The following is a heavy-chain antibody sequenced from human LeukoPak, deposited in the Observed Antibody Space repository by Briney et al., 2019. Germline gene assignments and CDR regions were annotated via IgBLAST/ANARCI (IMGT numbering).Heavy chain of an antibody. CDR1: GFTVSSNY. CDR2: IYSGGST. J-gene: IGHJ6*04. CDR3: ARDALGYGGQNYGMDV. D-gene: IGHD5-12*01. V-gene: IGHV3-53*01. Sequence: GGSLRLSCAASGFTVSSNYMSWVRQAPGKGLEWVSVIYSGGSTYYADSVKGRFTDSRDNSKNTLYLQMNSLRAEDTAVYYCARDALGYGGQNYGMDVWGKGATVTVSS.